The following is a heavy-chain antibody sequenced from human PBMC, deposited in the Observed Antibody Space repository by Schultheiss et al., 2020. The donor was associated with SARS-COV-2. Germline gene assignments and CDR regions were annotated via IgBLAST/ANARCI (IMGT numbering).Heavy chain of an antibody. J-gene: IGHJ6*03. D-gene: IGHD4-11*01. V-gene: IGHV3-74*01. CDR1: GFIFSDYW. CDR2: INSDGTTT. Sequence: GGSLRLSCAASGFIFSDYWMHWVRQAPGKGLVWVSHINSDGTTTSYADSVKGRFTISRDNAKNTLFLQMNSLRAEDTAVYYCARDPDYSNFSYYYYYMDVWGKGTTVTVSS. CDR3: ARDPDYSNFSYYYYYMDV.